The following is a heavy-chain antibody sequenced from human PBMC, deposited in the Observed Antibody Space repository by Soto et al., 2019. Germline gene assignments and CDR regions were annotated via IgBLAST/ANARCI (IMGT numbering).Heavy chain of an antibody. CDR3: ARVFGVARSPFDY. J-gene: IGHJ4*02. CDR1: GGSFSGYY. Sequence: SETLSLTCAVYGGSFSGYYWSWIRQPPGRGLEWIGEINHSGSTNYNPSLKSRVTISVDTSKNQFSLKLSSVTAADTAVYYCARVFGVARSPFDYWGQGTLVTVSS. D-gene: IGHD3-3*01. V-gene: IGHV4-34*01. CDR2: INHSGST.